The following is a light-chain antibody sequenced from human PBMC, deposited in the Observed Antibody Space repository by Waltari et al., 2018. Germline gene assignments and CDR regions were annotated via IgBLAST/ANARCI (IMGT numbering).Light chain of an antibody. Sequence: DIQLTQSPSFLSASVGDRVTITCRSSQGISNYLAWYQQKPGKAPKLLIHTASTLQGGVPSRFSGSGSGTEFTLTISSLQPEDFATYYCQQLNSYPVTFGQGPSWRSN. J-gene: IGKJ2*01. V-gene: IGKV1-9*01. CDR3: QQLNSYPVT. CDR2: TAS. CDR1: QGISNY.